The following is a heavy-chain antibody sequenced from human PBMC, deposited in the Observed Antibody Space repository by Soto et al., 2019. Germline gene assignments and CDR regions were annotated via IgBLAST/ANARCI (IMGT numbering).Heavy chain of an antibody. J-gene: IGHJ3*02. CDR1: GFSLSTSGVG. D-gene: IGHD4-17*01. CDR2: IYWDDDK. Sequence: QITLKESGPTLVNPTQTLTLTCTFSGFSLSTSGVGVGWIRQPPGKALEWLALIYWDDDKRYSPSLKSRLTITKDTSKNQVVLTMTNMDPVDTATYYCAHGSYGDYVPLDAFDIWGQGTMVTVSS. CDR3: AHGSYGDYVPLDAFDI. V-gene: IGHV2-5*02.